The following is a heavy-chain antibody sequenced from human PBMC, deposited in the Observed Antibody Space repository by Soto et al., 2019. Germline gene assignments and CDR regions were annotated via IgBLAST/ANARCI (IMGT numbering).Heavy chain of an antibody. D-gene: IGHD1-26*01. V-gene: IGHV3-30-3*01. Sequence: GGSLRLSCAASGFTFSSSTMHWVRQAPGKGLEWAAVISSDGSNKYYPDSVKGRFTISRDNSKNTLYLQMNSLRAEDTAVYYCARDQIVGVPDYFDDWGQGTLVTVSS. J-gene: IGHJ4*02. CDR2: ISSDGSNK. CDR3: ARDQIVGVPDYFDD. CDR1: GFTFSSST.